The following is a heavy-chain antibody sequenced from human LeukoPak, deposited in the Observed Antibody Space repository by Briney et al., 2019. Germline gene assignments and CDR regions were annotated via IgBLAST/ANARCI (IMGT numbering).Heavy chain of an antibody. D-gene: IGHD3-22*01. CDR1: GGSISSYY. CDR2: IYYSGST. Sequence: SETLSLTCTVSGGSISSYYWSWIRQPPGKGLEWLGYIYYSGSTNYNPSLKSRVTISGDTSKNQFSLKLSSVTAADAAVYYCARQSTYYYDSSGYPYYFDYWGQGTLVTVSS. V-gene: IGHV4-59*08. J-gene: IGHJ4*02. CDR3: ARQSTYYYDSSGYPYYFDY.